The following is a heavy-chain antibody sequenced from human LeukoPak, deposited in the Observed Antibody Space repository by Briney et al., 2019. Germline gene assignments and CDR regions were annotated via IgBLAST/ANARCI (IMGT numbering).Heavy chain of an antibody. J-gene: IGHJ4*02. CDR2: IYTSGST. CDR3: ARDRPDYGDSNFDY. CDR1: GGSFSGYY. V-gene: IGHV4-4*07. Sequence: SETLSLTCAVYGGSFSGYYWSWIRQPAGKGLEWIGRIYTSGSTNYNPSLKSRVTMSVDTSKNQFSLKLSSVTAADTAVYYCARDRPDYGDSNFDYWGQGTLVTVSS. D-gene: IGHD4-17*01.